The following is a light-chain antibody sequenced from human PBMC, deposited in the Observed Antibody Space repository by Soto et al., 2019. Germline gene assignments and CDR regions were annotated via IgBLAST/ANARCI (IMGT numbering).Light chain of an antibody. CDR1: QSVLYSANNDNY. V-gene: IGKV4-1*01. CDR3: QQYYSPPYT. CDR2: WAS. J-gene: IGKJ2*01. Sequence: DIVMTQSPDSLAVSLGDRATINCKSSQSVLYSANNDNYLAWYQQKPGQPPKLLLYWASTRESGVPDRFSGSGSGTDFTLTISSLQAEDVAVYYCQQYYSPPYTFGQGTKLEIK.